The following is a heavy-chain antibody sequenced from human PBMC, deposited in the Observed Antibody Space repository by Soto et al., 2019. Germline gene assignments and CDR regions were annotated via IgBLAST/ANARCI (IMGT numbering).Heavy chain of an antibody. CDR2: ISAYNGNT. J-gene: IGHJ5*02. Sequence: ASVKVSCKASGYTFTSYGISWVRQAPGQGLEWMGWISAYNGNTNYAQKLQGRVTMTTDTSTSTAYMELRSLRSDDTAVYYCARARGDCTNGVCYEQRAWFDPWGQGTLVTVSS. V-gene: IGHV1-18*04. D-gene: IGHD2-8*01. CDR3: ARARGDCTNGVCYEQRAWFDP. CDR1: GYTFTSYG.